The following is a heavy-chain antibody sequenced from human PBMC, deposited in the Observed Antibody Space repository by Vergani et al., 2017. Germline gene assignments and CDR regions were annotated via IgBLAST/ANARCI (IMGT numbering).Heavy chain of an antibody. CDR1: GYTFTSYG. J-gene: IGHJ6*02. CDR2: IRAYNGNT. D-gene: IGHD2-15*01. CDR3: ARDVVVVAAENYYYYYGMDV. V-gene: IGHV1-18*01. Sequence: QVQLVQSGAEVKKPGASVKVSCKASGYTFTSYGISWVRPAPGQGLEWMGWIRAYNGNTNYAQKLQGRVTMTTDTSTSTAYMELRSLRSDDTAVYYCARDVVVVAAENYYYYYGMDVWGQGTTVTVSS.